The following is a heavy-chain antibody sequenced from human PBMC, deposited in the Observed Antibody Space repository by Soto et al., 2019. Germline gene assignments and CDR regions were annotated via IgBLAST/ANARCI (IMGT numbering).Heavy chain of an antibody. V-gene: IGHV4-31*03. CDR2: IYYSGST. J-gene: IGHJ6*02. D-gene: IGHD3-16*01. CDR1: GGSISSGGYY. CDR3: ARGRWSRSLGYYYGMDV. Sequence: QVQLQESGPGLVKPSQTLSLTCTVSGGSISSGGYYWSWIRQHPGKGLEWIGYIYYSGSTYYNPSLKSRVTISVDTSKNQFSLKLSSVTAADTAVYYCARGRWSRSLGYYYGMDVWGQGTTVTVSS.